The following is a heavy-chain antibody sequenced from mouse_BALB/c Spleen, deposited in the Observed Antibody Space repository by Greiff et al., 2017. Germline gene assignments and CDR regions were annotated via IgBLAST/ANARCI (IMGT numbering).Heavy chain of an antibody. J-gene: IGHJ4*01. V-gene: IGHV3-2*02. D-gene: IGHD1-1*01. Sequence: VQLQQSGPGLVKPSQSLYLTCTVTGYSITSDYAWNWIRQFPGNILEWMGYISYSGSTSYNPSLKSRISITRDTAKNQFFLQLNSVTTEDTATYYCARFRYYYYAMDYWGQGTSVTVSS. CDR2: ISYSGST. CDR1: GYSITSDYA. CDR3: ARFRYYYYAMDY.